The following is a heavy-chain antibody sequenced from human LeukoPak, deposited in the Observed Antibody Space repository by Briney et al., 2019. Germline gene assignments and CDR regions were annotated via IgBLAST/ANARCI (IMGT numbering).Heavy chain of an antibody. CDR2: ISAYNGNT. V-gene: IGHV1-18*01. CDR1: GYTFTSYG. CDR3: ARDPQSTVVVVAANFDY. Sequence: ASVKASCKASGYTFTSYGISWVRQAPGQGLEWMGWISAYNGNTNYAQKLQGRVTMTTDTSTSTAYMELRSLRSDDTAVYYCARDPQSTVVVVAANFDYWGQGTLVTVSS. D-gene: IGHD2-15*01. J-gene: IGHJ4*02.